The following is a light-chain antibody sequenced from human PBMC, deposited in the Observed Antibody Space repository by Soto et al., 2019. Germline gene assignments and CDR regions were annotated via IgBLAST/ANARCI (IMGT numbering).Light chain of an antibody. J-gene: IGLJ3*02. Sequence: QSLLTQPPSVSGSPGQRLTISCTGKTSNLGAGYDVHWYQQLPGSAPRLLIYGNRNRPSGVPERFSGSKSGTSASLAINGLQADDEADYYCQAYDYSPTASVFGGGTKVTVL. CDR3: QAYDYSPTASV. CDR2: GNR. V-gene: IGLV1-40*01. CDR1: TSNLGAGYD.